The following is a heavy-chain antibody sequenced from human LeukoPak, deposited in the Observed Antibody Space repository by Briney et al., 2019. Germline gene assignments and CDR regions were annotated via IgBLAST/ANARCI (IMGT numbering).Heavy chain of an antibody. CDR2: MNPNSANT. V-gene: IGHV1-8*01. Sequence: GSVKVSCKASGYTFTSYDVNWVRQATGQGLEWMGWMNPNSANTGYAQKFQGRVTITRNTSISTVYMELSSLRSEDTAVYYCAKESGAFDIWGQGSMVTVST. CDR1: GYTFTSYD. J-gene: IGHJ3*02. D-gene: IGHD3-10*01. CDR3: AKESGAFDI.